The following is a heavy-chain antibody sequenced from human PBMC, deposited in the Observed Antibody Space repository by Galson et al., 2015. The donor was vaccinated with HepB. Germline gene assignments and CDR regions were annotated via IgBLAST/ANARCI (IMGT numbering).Heavy chain of an antibody. CDR2: IYPNTGGT. CDR3: AVLWFGDLSFDY. J-gene: IGHJ4*02. Sequence: SVKVSCKASGYTFSAYYMHWVRQAPGQGLEWMGWIYPNTGGTDYAQKFQGRVTMTRDTSISTAYMELSRLRSDDTAVYYCAVLWFGDLSFDYWGQGTLVTVSS. D-gene: IGHD3-10*01. CDR1: GYTFSAYY. V-gene: IGHV1-2*02.